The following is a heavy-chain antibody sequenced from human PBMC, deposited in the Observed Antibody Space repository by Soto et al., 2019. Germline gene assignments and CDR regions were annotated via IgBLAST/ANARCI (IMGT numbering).Heavy chain of an antibody. V-gene: IGHV4-34*01. CDR3: ARGSGWYPYYYYYGMDV. D-gene: IGHD6-19*01. Sequence: AETLSLTCAVYGGSFSGYYWSWIRQPPGKGLEWIGEINHSGSTNYNPSLKSRVTISVDTSKNQFSLKLSSVTAADTAVYYCARGSGWYPYYYYYGMDVWGQGTTVTVSS. CDR1: GGSFSGYY. J-gene: IGHJ6*02. CDR2: INHSGST.